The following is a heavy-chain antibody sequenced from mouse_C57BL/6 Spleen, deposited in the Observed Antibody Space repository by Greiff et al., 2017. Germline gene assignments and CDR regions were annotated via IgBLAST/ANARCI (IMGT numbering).Heavy chain of an antibody. J-gene: IGHJ4*01. CDR2: IWRGGST. CDR1: GFSLTSYG. D-gene: IGHD2-5*01. Sequence: VQLQESGPGLVQPSQSLSITCTVSGFSLTSYGVHWVRQSPGKGLEWLGVIWRGGSTDYNAAFMTRLSITKDNSKSQVFFKMNSLQADDTAVYYYATASYYSNYYAMGYWGQGTTVTVSS. V-gene: IGHV2-5*01. CDR3: ATASYYSNYYAMGY.